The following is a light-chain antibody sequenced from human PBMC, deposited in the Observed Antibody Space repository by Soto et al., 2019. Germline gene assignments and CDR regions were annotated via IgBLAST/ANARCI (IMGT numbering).Light chain of an antibody. Sequence: SYELTQPPSVSVSPGQTASITCSGDKLGDKYACWYQQKAGQSPVLVMYQDSKRPSGIPERFSGSNSGNTATLTISGTQTMDEADYYCQAWDSSTVILGGGTKLTVL. CDR1: KLGDKY. CDR2: QDS. J-gene: IGLJ2*01. CDR3: QAWDSSTVI. V-gene: IGLV3-1*01.